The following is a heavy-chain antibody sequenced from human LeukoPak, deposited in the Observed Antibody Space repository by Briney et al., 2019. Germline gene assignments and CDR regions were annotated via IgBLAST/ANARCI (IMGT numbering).Heavy chain of an antibody. J-gene: IGHJ4*02. D-gene: IGHD3-3*01. CDR2: ISGPNT. Sequence: PGGSLRLSCAASGFTFTSFAMIWVRQAPGKGLEWVSAISGPNTYYADSVKGRFTISRDNSKNTLYLQMNYLRAEDTAVYYCAKTRSDFWSAATNWGQGALVTVSS. CDR1: GFTFTSFA. CDR3: AKTRSDFWSAATN. V-gene: IGHV3-23*01.